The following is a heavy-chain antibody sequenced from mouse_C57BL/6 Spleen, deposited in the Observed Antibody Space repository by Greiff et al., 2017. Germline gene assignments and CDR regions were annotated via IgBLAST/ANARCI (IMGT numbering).Heavy chain of an antibody. CDR1: GFSLTSYA. D-gene: IGHD1-1*01. CDR3: ARNPSSYWYCDV. Sequence: VQLQESGPGLVAPSQSLSITCTVSGFSLTSYAISWVRQPPGKGLAWLGVIWPGGGTNYNSALKSRLSISKDNSKSHVFLKMNSLQTDDTARYYCARNPSSYWYCDVWGTGTTVTVSS. J-gene: IGHJ1*03. V-gene: IGHV2-9-1*01. CDR2: IWPGGGT.